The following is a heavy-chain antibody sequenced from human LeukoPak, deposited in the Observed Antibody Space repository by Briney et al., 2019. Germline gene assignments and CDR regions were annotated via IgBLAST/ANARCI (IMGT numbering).Heavy chain of an antibody. D-gene: IGHD2-2*01. Sequence: RASVTVSFTASGGTFSSYAISWVRQAPGQGLEWMGGIIPIFGTANYAQKFQGRVTITADESTSTAYMELSSLRSEDTAVYYCARGRVPAALGRGSYYYYGMDVWGQGTTVTVSS. V-gene: IGHV1-69*13. CDR3: ARGRVPAALGRGSYYYYGMDV. J-gene: IGHJ6*02. CDR1: GGTFSSYA. CDR2: IIPIFGTA.